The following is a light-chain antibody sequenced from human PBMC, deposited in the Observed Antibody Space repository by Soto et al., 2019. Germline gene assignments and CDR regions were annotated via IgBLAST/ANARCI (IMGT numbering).Light chain of an antibody. V-gene: IGKV3-20*01. Sequence: EIVLPQSPGTLSLSPGERATLSCRASQSVSSIYLARYQQKPGQAPRLLIYGASSRATGIPDRFSGSGSVTDFTLTISRLEPEAFAVYYGQQYGSSRWTVGQGTKVES. CDR2: GAS. J-gene: IGKJ1*01. CDR3: QQYGSSRWT. CDR1: QSVSSIY.